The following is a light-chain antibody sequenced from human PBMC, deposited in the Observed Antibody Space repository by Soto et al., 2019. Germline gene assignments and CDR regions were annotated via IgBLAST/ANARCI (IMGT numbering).Light chain of an antibody. V-gene: IGLV1-51*01. CDR1: SSNIGGNS. Sequence: QSVLTQPPSVSAAPGQKVTMSCSGSSSNIGGNSVSFYQQLPGTAPKLLIYDDNKRPSGIPDRFSGSKSGTSATLGITGFQTGDEADYYCGSWDSSLSAYVFGTGTKVTV. J-gene: IGLJ1*01. CDR2: DDN. CDR3: GSWDSSLSAYV.